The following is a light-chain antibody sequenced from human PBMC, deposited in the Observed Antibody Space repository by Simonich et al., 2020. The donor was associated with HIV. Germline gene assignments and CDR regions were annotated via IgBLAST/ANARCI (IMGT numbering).Light chain of an antibody. CDR1: QSVSSN. J-gene: IGKJ4*01. Sequence: EIVMTQSPATLSVSPGERPTLSSRASQSVSSNLACYQKKPGQAPRLLIYGASTRATGIPARFSGSGSGTEFTLTISSLQSEDFAVYYCQQYNNWPLTFGGGTKVEIK. CDR2: GAS. V-gene: IGKV3-15*01. CDR3: QQYNNWPLT.